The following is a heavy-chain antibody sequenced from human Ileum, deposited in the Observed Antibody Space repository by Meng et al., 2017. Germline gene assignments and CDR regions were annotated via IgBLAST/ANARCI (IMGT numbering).Heavy chain of an antibody. V-gene: IGHV4-34*01. D-gene: IGHD1-26*01. CDR1: GDSFTYYY. CDR2: IHYSGST. J-gene: IGHJ4*02. Sequence: QLQLMQWGAGMWKPSETLSLTCNVYGDSFTYYYWTWIRQPTGKGLEWIGEIHYSGSTNYNPSLESRVTISEDTSQKQFSLRLSSVTAADTAVYYCARRIRGGSYLGWGQGTLVTVSS. CDR3: ARRIRGGSYLG.